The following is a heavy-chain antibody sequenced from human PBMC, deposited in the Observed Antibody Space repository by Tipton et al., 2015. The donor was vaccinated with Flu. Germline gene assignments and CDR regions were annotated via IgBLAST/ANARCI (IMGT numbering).Heavy chain of an antibody. Sequence: LRLSCTVSGASISSYSWTWIRQPAGKGLEWIGRLYSSGNTNYSPSLKSRVTMSVDTSKNQFSLKVSSVTAADTAVYYCAAVMVANWFDPWGQGTLVTVSS. J-gene: IGHJ5*02. V-gene: IGHV4-4*07. D-gene: IGHD2-15*01. CDR1: GASISSYS. CDR2: LYSSGNT. CDR3: AAVMVANWFDP.